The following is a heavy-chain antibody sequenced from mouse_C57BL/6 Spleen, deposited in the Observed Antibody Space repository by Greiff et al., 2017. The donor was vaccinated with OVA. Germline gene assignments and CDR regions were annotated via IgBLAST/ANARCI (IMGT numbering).Heavy chain of an antibody. J-gene: IGHJ3*01. D-gene: IGHD1-1*01. Sequence: QVQLQQPGAELVKPGASVKMSCKASGYTFTSYWITWVKQRPGQGLEWIGDIYPGSGSTNYNEKFKSKATLTVDTSSSTAYMQLSSLTSADSAVYYCARGDYCGGSYGFAYWGQGTLVTVSA. CDR3: ARGDYCGGSYGFAY. CDR1: GYTFTSYW. CDR2: IYPGSGST. V-gene: IGHV1-55*01.